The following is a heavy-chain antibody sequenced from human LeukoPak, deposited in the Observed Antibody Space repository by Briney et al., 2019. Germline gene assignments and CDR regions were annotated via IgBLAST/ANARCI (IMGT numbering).Heavy chain of an antibody. V-gene: IGHV3-74*01. CDR3: ATKQWLAPPPDS. CDR1: GFTFSKYW. Sequence: GGPLRLSCAASGFTFSKYWMLWVRQAPGKGLESVSRINTDGTVTTNADSVKGRFTVSRDNADTTMFLQMNSVRDEDTAVYYCATKQWLAPPPDSWGQGTPVTVS. J-gene: IGHJ4*02. CDR2: INTDGTVT. D-gene: IGHD6-19*01.